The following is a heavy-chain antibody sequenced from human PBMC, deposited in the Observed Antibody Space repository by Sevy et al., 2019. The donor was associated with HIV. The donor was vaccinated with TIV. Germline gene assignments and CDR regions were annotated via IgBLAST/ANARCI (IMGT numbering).Heavy chain of an antibody. J-gene: IGHJ4*02. CDR2: ISSSGSTI. D-gene: IGHD6-19*01. V-gene: IGHV3-11*04. CDR1: GFTFSDYY. Sequence: GGFLRLSCAASGFTFSDYYMSWIRQAPGKGLEWVSYISSSGSTIYYADSVKGRFTISRDNAKNSLYLQMNSLRAEDTAVYYCARRYSSGWYYFDYWGQGTLVTVSS. CDR3: ARRYSSGWYYFDY.